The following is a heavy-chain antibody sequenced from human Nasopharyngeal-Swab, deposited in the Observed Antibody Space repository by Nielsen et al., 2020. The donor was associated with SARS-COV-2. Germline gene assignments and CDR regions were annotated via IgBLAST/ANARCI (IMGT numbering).Heavy chain of an antibody. D-gene: IGHD3-9*01. CDR3: ARGRYYDILTVYYYFDY. CDR2: INHSGST. CDR1: GGSFSGYY. V-gene: IGHV4-34*01. J-gene: IGHJ4*02. Sequence: SETLSLTCDVYGGSFSGYYWSWIRQPPGKGLEWIGEINHSGSTNYNPSLKSRVTISVDTSKNQFSLKLSSVTAADTAVYYCARGRYYDILTVYYYFDYWGQGTLVTVSS.